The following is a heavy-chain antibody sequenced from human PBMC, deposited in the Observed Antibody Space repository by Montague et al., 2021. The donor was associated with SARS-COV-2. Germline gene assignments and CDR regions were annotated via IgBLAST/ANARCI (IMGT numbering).Heavy chain of an antibody. CDR3: ARDTRIAMLVVVTRYGLDV. V-gene: IGHV4-39*07. Sequence: SETLSLTCTVSGGSISSSSYHWGWIRRPPGKGLEWIGSIYYTGSTWYNPSLKSRVTISVDTSKNQFSLKLSSVTAADTAVYFCARDTRIAMLVVVTRYGLDVWGQGTTVTVSS. J-gene: IGHJ6*02. CDR2: IYYTGST. CDR1: GGSISSSSYH. D-gene: IGHD3-22*01.